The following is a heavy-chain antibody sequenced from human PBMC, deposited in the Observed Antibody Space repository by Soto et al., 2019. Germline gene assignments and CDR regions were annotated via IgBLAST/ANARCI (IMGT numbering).Heavy chain of an antibody. J-gene: IGHJ5*02. CDR1: GGSISNYY. CDR3: VRDYLLTGFDP. CDR2: VYYSGST. Sequence: DTLSLTCTVSGGSISNYYWTWVRQPPGKGLEWIGYVYYSGSTNYNPSLESRVTISIDASKNQFSLKMKSVTAADTAVYYCVRDYLLTGFDPWGQGALVTVSS. V-gene: IGHV4-59*01. D-gene: IGHD3-9*01.